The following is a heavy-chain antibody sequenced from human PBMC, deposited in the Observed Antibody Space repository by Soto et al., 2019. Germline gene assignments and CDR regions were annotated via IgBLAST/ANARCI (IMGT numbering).Heavy chain of an antibody. CDR2: FDPENGQT. CDR3: ATDEGDGYNLNYNYMAV. CDR1: RSGITEVF. V-gene: IGHV1-24*01. Sequence: GASVKLPCKVSRSGITEVFIQLGIQVSGRGLEWMGGFDPENGQTTYAQKFQGRVTVTEDTSTDTAYMELSSLRSEDTALYYCATDEGDGYNLNYNYMAVSGKGTTVLVS. J-gene: IGHJ6*03. D-gene: IGHD2-21*02.